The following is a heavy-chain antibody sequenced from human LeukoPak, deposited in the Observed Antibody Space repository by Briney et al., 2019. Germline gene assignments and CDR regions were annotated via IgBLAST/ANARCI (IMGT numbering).Heavy chain of an antibody. V-gene: IGHV3-23*01. D-gene: IGHD6-19*01. J-gene: IGHJ3*02. CDR1: GFTFSSYG. CDR2: ISGSGGST. CDR3: AKSRGPSSGWYRDDAFDI. Sequence: GGSLRLSCAASGFTFSSYGMSWVRQAPGKGLEWVSAISGSGGSTYYADSVKGRFTISRDNSKNTLYLQMNSLRAEDTAVYYCAKSRGPSSGWYRDDAFDIWGQGTMVTVSS.